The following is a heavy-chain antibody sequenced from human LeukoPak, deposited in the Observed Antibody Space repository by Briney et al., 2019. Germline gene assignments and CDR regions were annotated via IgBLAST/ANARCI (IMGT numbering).Heavy chain of an antibody. V-gene: IGHV3-23*01. CDR1: KFTFSSYA. D-gene: IGHD3-22*01. Sequence: PGGSLRLSCVASKFTFSSYAMSWVRQAPGKGLEWVSAFSSGGSTYYAGSVKGRFTISRDNSKNTLYLQMNSLRAEDTAVYFCAKRGVVIRVILVGFHKEAYYFDSWGQGALVTVSS. CDR3: AKRGVVIRVILVGFHKEAYYFDS. J-gene: IGHJ4*02. CDR2: FSSGGST.